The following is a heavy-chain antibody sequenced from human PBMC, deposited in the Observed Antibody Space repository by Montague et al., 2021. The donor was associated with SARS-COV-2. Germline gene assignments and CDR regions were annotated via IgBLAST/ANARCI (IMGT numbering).Heavy chain of an antibody. V-gene: IGHV4-39*02. D-gene: IGHD3-22*01. J-gene: IGHJ3*01. CDR2: IYYTGNT. Sequence: SETLSLTCTVSGGSITNNIYYWAWNRQPPGKGLEWIGCIYYTGNTYYNPSLKSPVTISVVTSKNHFTLKLSSVTAAETAVYYCARLKRYFDSSGSPSAFDFWGQGTKVTVSS. CDR3: ARLKRYFDSSGSPSAFDF. CDR1: GGSITNNIYY.